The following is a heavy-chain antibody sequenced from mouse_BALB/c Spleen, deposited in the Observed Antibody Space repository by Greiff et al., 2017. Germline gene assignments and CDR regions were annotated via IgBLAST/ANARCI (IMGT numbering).Heavy chain of an antibody. V-gene: IGHV1-87*01. CDR3: ARILRDAY. CDR2: IYPGDGDT. CDR1: GYTFTSYW. Sequence: QVQLKESGAELARPGASVKLSCKASGYTFTSYWMQWVKQRPGQGLEWIGAIYPGDGDTRYTQKFKGKATLTADKSSSTAYMQLSSLASEDSAVYYCARILRDAYWGQGTLVTVSA. D-gene: IGHD1-1*01. J-gene: IGHJ3*01.